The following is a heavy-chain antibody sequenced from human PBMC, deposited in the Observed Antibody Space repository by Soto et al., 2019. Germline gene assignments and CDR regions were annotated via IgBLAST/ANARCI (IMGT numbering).Heavy chain of an antibody. D-gene: IGHD3-22*01. CDR3: ARCMGYDDSGRFDPTFDR. CDR2: IFPTGTT. V-gene: IGHV4-4*09. CDR1: GDSMNSEY. Sequence: QVQLQESGPGLVRPSETLSLTCSVSGDSMNSEYWTWIRQTPGKGLEWIGYIFPTGTTNYNPSLKSRVIISVDRSKNQFSLDLFSATAADTAIYYCARCMGYDDSGRFDPTFDRWGQGTRVTVSS. J-gene: IGHJ4*02.